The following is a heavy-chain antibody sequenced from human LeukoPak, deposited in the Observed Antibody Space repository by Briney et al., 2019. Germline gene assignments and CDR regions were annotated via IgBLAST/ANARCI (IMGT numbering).Heavy chain of an antibody. V-gene: IGHV3-23*01. J-gene: IGHJ4*02. CDR1: GFTFRNYA. Sequence: GGSLRLSCAASGFTFRNYALSWVRQAPGEGLEWVSGISDNGGGPYYADSVKGRFIISRDNSKNMLYLQMNSLRAEDTAVYYCARGDDSGYYDYFDYWGQGALVTVSS. CDR2: ISDNGGGP. D-gene: IGHD3-22*01. CDR3: ARGDDSGYYDYFDY.